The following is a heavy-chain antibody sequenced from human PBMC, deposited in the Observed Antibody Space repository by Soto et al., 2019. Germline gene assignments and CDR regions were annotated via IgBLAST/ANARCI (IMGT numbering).Heavy chain of an antibody. CDR3: AALGYSSSWYEAEYFQH. V-gene: IGHV3-74*01. J-gene: IGHJ1*01. CDR1: GFTFSSYW. D-gene: IGHD6-13*01. CDR2: INSDGSST. Sequence: EVQLVESGGGLVQPGGSLRLSCAASGFTFSSYWMHWVRQAPGKGLVWVSRINSDGSSTSYADSVKGRFTIPRDNAKNTLYLQMNSLRAEDTAVYYCAALGYSSSWYEAEYFQHWGQGTLVTVSS.